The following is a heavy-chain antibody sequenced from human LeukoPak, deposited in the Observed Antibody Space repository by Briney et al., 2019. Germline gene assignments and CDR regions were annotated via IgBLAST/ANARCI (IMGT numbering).Heavy chain of an antibody. Sequence: DSVTLSCKASGYTLTGYYMHWVRQAPGQGLEWMGWINPNSGNTNYTQKFKGRVTITRDTSISTAYMELSRLTSDATAMYYSSRDRTRGCNWFAPWGQGNLVTVSS. CDR2: INPNSGNT. CDR1: GYTLTGYY. J-gene: IGHJ5*02. D-gene: IGHD2-2*01. CDR3: SRDRTRGCNWFAP. V-gene: IGHV1-2*02.